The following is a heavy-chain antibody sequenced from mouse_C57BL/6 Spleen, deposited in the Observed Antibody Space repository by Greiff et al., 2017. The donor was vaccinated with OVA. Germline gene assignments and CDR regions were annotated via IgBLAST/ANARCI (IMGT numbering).Heavy chain of an antibody. Sequence: QVTLKVCGPGILQSSQTLSLTCSFSGFSLSTSGMGVSWIRQPSGKGLEWLAHIYWDDDKRYNPSLKSRLTISKDTSRNQVFLKITSVDTADTATYYCARRDYSNGRDYYAMDYWGQGTSVTVSS. V-gene: IGHV8-12*01. D-gene: IGHD2-5*01. J-gene: IGHJ4*01. CDR1: GFSLSTSGMG. CDR3: ARRDYSNGRDYYAMDY. CDR2: IYWDDDK.